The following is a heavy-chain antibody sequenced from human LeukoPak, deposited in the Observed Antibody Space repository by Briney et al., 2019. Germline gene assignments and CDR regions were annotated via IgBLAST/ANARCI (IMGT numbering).Heavy chain of an antibody. CDR3: ATAGLCGSGTCLQSAWFDP. D-gene: IGHD2-21*01. V-gene: IGHV4-34*01. Sequence: SETLSLTCAVYGGSFSGYYWNWIRQPPGKGLEWIGEVNHSGSTKYNPSLKSRVTISLDTSKNQFSLNLNSVTAADTAVYYCATAGLCGSGTCLQSAWFDPWGQGTLVTVSS. CDR1: GGSFSGYY. J-gene: IGHJ5*02. CDR2: VNHSGST.